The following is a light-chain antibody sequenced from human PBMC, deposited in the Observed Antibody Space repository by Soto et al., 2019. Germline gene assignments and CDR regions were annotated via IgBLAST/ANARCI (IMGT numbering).Light chain of an antibody. CDR3: QQYNNWPPIT. J-gene: IGKJ5*01. Sequence: IGLTQSPGTLSLSPGERATRSCRASQSVSIKLAWYQQKLGQAPRLLIYDTSTRATGIPARFSGSGSGTEFTLTISSLQSEDFAVYYCQQYNNWPPITFGQGTRLEIK. CDR1: QSVSIK. CDR2: DTS. V-gene: IGKV3-15*01.